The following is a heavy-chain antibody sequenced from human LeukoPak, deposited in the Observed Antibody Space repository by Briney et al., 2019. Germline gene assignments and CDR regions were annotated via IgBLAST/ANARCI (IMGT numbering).Heavy chain of an antibody. D-gene: IGHD3-22*01. CDR3: ARGGEKYYYDSSGSDY. CDR1: GYTFTSYY. J-gene: IGHJ4*02. V-gene: IGHV1-46*01. CDR2: INPSGGST. Sequence: ASVKVSCKASGYTFTSYYMHWVRQAPGQGLEWMGIINPSGGSTSYAQKFQGRVTTTRDTSTSTVYMELSSVRSEDTAVYYCARGGEKYYYDSSGSDYWGQGTLVTVSS.